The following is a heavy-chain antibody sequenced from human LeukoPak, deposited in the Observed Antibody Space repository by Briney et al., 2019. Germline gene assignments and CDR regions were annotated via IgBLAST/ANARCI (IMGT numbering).Heavy chain of an antibody. J-gene: IGHJ4*02. CDR1: GFTFSDYY. CDR3: ARDQDYGFDS. D-gene: IGHD4-17*01. CDR2: ISSSSSYT. V-gene: IGHV3-11*06. Sequence: GGSLRLSCAASGFTFSDYYMSWIRQAPGKGLEWVSYISSSSSYTNYADSVKGRFTISRDNSKNTLYLQMNSLRDEDTAVYYCARDQDYGFDSWGQGTLVTVSS.